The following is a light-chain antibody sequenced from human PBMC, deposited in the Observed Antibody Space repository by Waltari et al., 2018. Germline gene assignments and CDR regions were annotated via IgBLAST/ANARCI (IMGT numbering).Light chain of an antibody. CDR2: GAS. Sequence: EIVLTQSPDTLSVSPGERATLSCRASQSVSSNLAWYQQKPGQAPRLLIYGASTRATGIPARFSGRGSGTEFSLTISSLQSEDFAVYYCQQYNNWPLFGQGTKVENK. CDR3: QQYNNWPL. CDR1: QSVSSN. J-gene: IGKJ1*01. V-gene: IGKV3-15*01.